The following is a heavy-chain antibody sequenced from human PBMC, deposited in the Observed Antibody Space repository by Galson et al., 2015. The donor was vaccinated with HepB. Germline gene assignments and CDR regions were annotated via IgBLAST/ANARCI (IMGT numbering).Heavy chain of an antibody. J-gene: IGHJ4*02. CDR3: ARSGGELGSGKYYTDY. CDR2: IIPIFDVT. Sequence: SVKVSCKGYGGTFSSYPTSWVRQAPGQGLEWMGWIIPIFDVTDYAQKFQGRVTITADESTSTAYMELSSLRSEDTAVYYCARSGGELGSGKYYTDYWGQGTLVTVSS. CDR1: GGTFSSYP. V-gene: IGHV1-69*13. D-gene: IGHD3-10*01.